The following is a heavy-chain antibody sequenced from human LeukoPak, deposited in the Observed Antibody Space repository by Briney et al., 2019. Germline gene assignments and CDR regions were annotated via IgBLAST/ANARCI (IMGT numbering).Heavy chain of an antibody. V-gene: IGHV1-69*13. CDR2: IIPIFGTA. D-gene: IGHD5-18*01. J-gene: IGHJ4*02. CDR3: ARDGGAIQLWHFDY. Sequence: SVKVSCKASGGTFSSYAISWVRQAPGQGLEWMGGIIPIFGTANYAQKFQGRVTITADESTSTAYMELSSLRSEDTAVYYCARDGGAIQLWHFDYWGQGTLVTVSS. CDR1: GGTFSSYA.